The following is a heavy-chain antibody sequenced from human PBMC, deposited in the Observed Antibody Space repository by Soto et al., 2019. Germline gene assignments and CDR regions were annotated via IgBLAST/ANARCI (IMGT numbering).Heavy chain of an antibody. J-gene: IGHJ4*02. V-gene: IGHV3-30*04. D-gene: IGHD6-6*01. CDR3: AREGAYSGSAFDY. CDR2: LRYDGRNK. Sequence: QVQLVESGGGVVQPGKSLRLSCTASGLTFSDSTIHWVRQAPGKGLEWVAALRYDGRNKYYADSVKGRSSISRDNTKNTLEGNALRDEDTAVYYCAREGAYSGSAFDYWGQGTLVTVSS. CDR1: GLTFSDST.